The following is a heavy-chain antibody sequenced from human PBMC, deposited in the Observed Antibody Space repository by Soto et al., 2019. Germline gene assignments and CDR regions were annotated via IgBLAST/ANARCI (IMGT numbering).Heavy chain of an antibody. CDR3: VREYTSSLTFDY. D-gene: IGHD2-2*01. Sequence: GESLKISCKGSGYTFGKYWIGWVRQTPGRGLEWMGIIYPIDSNIRYGPSFRGQVTLSADKSISTAYLHWSNLKASDTAMYYCVREYTSSLTFDYWGQGTLVTVSS. V-gene: IGHV5-51*01. CDR1: GYTFGKYW. J-gene: IGHJ4*02. CDR2: IYPIDSNI.